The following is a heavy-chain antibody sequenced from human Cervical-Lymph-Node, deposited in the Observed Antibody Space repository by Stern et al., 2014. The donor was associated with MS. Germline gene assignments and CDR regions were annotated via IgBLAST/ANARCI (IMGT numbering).Heavy chain of an antibody. CDR3: ARDPLELRQLYYYGMDV. J-gene: IGHJ6*02. CDR2: IIPIFGIA. Sequence: QVQLVQSGAEVKKPGSSVKVSCKASGGTFSSYAISWVRQAPGQGLEWMGGIIPIFGIAKYAQKFQGRVTITADKSTSTAYLELSSLRSEDTAVYYRARDPLELRQLYYYGMDVWGPGTTVTVS. V-gene: IGHV1-69*17. D-gene: IGHD1-7*01. CDR1: GGTFSSYA.